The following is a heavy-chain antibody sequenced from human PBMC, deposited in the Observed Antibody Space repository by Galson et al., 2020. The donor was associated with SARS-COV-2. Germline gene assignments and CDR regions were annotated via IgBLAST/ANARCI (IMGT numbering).Heavy chain of an antibody. CDR3: ARDLRDSSGLYWS. D-gene: IGHD3-22*01. J-gene: IGHJ5*02. CDR1: GGTFSSYA. CDR2: IIASSGTP. V-gene: IGHV1-69*13. Sequence: SSVKVSCKASGGTFSSYAIVWVRQAPGQGLEWMAGIIASSGTPNYAQKFQGRVTLTADEFTSTAYMELSSLGSEDTAVYYCARDLRDSSGLYWSWGLGFLVSVSS.